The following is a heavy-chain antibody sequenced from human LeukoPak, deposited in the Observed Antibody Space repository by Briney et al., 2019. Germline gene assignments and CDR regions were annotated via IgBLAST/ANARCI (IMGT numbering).Heavy chain of an antibody. CDR1: GGSISSGSYC. CDR2: IYTSGST. D-gene: IGHD3-22*01. V-gene: IGHV4-61*02. Sequence: SRTLSLTCTVSGGSISSGSYCWSWIRQPAGKGLEWIGRIYTSGSTNYNPTLKRLVTISVDTSKNQFSLKLSSVTAADTAVYYCARDSPHYYDSSGYHYDAFDIWGQGTMVTVSS. CDR3: ARDSPHYYDSSGYHYDAFDI. J-gene: IGHJ3*02.